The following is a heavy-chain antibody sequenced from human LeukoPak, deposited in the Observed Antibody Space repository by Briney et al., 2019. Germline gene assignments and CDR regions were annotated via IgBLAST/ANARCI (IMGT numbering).Heavy chain of an antibody. CDR2: IYYSGGT. CDR1: GGSISSGGYY. CDR3: ARGGLGLVRGGYPS. V-gene: IGHV4-61*08. J-gene: IGHJ4*02. Sequence: PSETLSLTCTVSGGSISSGGYYWSWIRQHPGKGLEWIGYIYYSGGTNYNPSLKSRVTISVDTSKNQFSLKLSSVTAVDTAVYYCARGGLGLVRGGYPSWGQGTLVTVSS. D-gene: IGHD3-10*01.